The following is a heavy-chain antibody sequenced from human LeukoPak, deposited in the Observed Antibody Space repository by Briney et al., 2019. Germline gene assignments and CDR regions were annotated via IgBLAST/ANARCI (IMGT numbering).Heavy chain of an antibody. CDR1: GYTFTGYY. D-gene: IGHD6-13*01. CDR2: INTNSGGT. CDR3: SWEYPAARSREIGFVY. V-gene: IGHV1-2*02. J-gene: IGHJ4*02. Sequence: ASVKVSCKASGYTFTGYYMHWVRQAPGQGLEWMGWINTNSGGTNYAQKFQGRVTMTRDTSISTAYMELSRLRSDDTAVCYCSWEYPAARSREIGFVYWGGGTRVSVS.